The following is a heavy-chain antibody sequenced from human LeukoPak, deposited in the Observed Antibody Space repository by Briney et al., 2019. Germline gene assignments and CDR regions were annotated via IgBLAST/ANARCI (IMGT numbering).Heavy chain of an antibody. V-gene: IGHV3-48*02. Sequence: PGGSLRLSCAASGFTFSSYSMNWVRQAPGKGLEWVSYISGSSSTIYYADSVKGRFTISRDDAKNSLDLQMNSLRDDDTAVYYCAREGVRSGPSVGLDYWGQGTLVTVSS. CDR3: AREGVRSGPSVGLDY. CDR2: ISGSSSTI. CDR1: GFTFSSYS. J-gene: IGHJ4*02. D-gene: IGHD6-19*01.